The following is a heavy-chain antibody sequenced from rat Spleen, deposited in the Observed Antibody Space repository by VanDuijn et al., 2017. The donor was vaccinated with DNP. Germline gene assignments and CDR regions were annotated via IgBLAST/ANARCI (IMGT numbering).Heavy chain of an antibody. CDR1: GFTFSDYY. CDR3: VRWNSGHFDY. D-gene: IGHD4-3*01. CDR2: IGSPAYAP. V-gene: IGHV5-25*01. Sequence: EVQLVESGGGLVQPGRSLKLSCAASGFTFSDYYMAWVRQAPTKGLEWVAYIGSPAYAPYYTDSVKGRFTISRDNANSTLYLQMDSLRSEDSATYYCVRWNSGHFDYWGQGVMVTVSS. J-gene: IGHJ2*01.